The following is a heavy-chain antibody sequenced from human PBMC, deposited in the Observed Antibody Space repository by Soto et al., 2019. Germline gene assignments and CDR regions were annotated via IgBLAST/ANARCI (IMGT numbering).Heavy chain of an antibody. J-gene: IGHJ4*02. V-gene: IGHV3-30*18. CDR2: ISYDGSNK. D-gene: IGHD2-21*02. CDR1: GFTFSSYG. CDR3: AKALVVTAIIYYFDY. Sequence: GGSLRLSCAASGFTFSSYGMHWVRQAPGKGLEWVAVISYDGSNKYYADSVKGRFTISRDNSKNTLYLQMNSLRAEDTAVYYCAKALVVTAIIYYFDYWGQGTLVTVSS.